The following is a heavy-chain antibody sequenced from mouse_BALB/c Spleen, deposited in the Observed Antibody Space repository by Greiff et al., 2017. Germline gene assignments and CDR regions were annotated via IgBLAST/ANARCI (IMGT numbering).Heavy chain of an antibody. CDR2: ISSGGSYT. D-gene: IGHD1-2*01. CDR3: TRDYYGYFAY. J-gene: IGHJ3*01. CDR1: GFTFSSYT. Sequence: EVQRVESGGGLVKPGGSLKLSCAASGFTFSSYTMSWVRQTPEKRLEWVATISSGGSYTYYPDSVKGRFTISRDNAKNTLYLQMSSLKSEDTAMYYCTRDYYGYFAYWGQGTLVTVSA. V-gene: IGHV5-6-4*01.